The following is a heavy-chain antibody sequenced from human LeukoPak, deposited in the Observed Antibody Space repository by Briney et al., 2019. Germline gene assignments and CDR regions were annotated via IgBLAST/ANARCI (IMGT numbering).Heavy chain of an antibody. V-gene: IGHV3-23*01. Sequence: PGGSLRLSCAASGFTFSSYAMSWVRQAPGKGLEWVSAISGSGGSTYYADSVKGRFTISRDNSKNTLYLQMNSLRAEDTAVYYCAKEGYCSSTSCPSPVDGAFDIWGQGTMVTVSS. CDR2: ISGSGGST. CDR1: GFTFSSYA. CDR3: AKEGYCSSTSCPSPVDGAFDI. D-gene: IGHD2-2*01. J-gene: IGHJ3*02.